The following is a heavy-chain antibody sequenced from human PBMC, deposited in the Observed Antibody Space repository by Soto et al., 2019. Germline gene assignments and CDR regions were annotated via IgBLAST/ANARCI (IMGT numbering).Heavy chain of an antibody. D-gene: IGHD3-16*01. J-gene: IGHJ6*02. CDR3: AMVDVYVTPSPQHV. V-gene: IGHV1-18*01. CDR2: INTYNGNT. CDR1: GYTFTRYG. Sequence: QVQLVQSGAEVKNPGASVKVSCKASGYTFTRYGIGWARQAPGQGLECMGWINTYNGNTNYAQNVQGIVTLTTDTSTSTAYMELRSLRSNDTAIYYCAMVDVYVTPSPQHVWGQGTTVSVS.